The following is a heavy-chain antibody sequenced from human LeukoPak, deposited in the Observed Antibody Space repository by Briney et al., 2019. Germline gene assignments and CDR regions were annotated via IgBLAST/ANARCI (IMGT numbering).Heavy chain of an antibody. V-gene: IGHV3-21*01. J-gene: IGHJ4*02. Sequence: GGSLRLSCAASGFTFSSYSMNWVRQAPGKGLEWVSSISSSSYIYYADSVKGRFTISRDNAKNSLYLQMNSLRAEDTAVYYCARGVSSGWYRPDLFDYWGQGTLVTVSS. CDR1: GFTFSSYS. CDR2: ISSSSYI. CDR3: ARGVSSGWYRPDLFDY. D-gene: IGHD6-19*01.